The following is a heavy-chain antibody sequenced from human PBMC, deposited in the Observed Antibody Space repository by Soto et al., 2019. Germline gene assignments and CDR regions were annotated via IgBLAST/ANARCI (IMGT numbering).Heavy chain of an antibody. D-gene: IGHD4-17*01. CDR2: IYYSGST. CDR3: ARATFEIKYGDYYSGMDV. J-gene: IGHJ6*02. CDR1: GGSVSSGSYY. Sequence: SETLSLTCTVSGGSVSSGSYYWSWIRQPPGKGLEWIGYIYYSGSTNYNPSLKSRVTISVDTSKNQFSLKLSSVTAADTAVYYCARATFEIKYGDYYSGMDVWGQGTTVTVSS. V-gene: IGHV4-61*01.